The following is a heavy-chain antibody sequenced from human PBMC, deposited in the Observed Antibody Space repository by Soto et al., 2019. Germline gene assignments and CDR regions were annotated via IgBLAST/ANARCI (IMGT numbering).Heavy chain of an antibody. CDR2: IWNDEIRN. D-gene: IGHD3-22*01. Sequence: QVQLVESGGGVVQPGTSLRLSCAASGFTFSRDGMHWIRQAPGKGLEWVALIWNDEIRNVYIDSVKGRITISRDNSKNTLDLQMNSLRAEETAVYYCARDYDYEANAFDHWGPGTLGTVSS. CDR1: GFTFSRDG. J-gene: IGHJ4*02. CDR3: ARDYDYEANAFDH. V-gene: IGHV3-33*01.